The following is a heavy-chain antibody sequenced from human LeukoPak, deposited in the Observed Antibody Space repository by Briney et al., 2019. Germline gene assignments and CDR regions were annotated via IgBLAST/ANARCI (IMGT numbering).Heavy chain of an antibody. D-gene: IGHD6-13*01. CDR1: GFTFSSYW. V-gene: IGHV3-7*01. CDR2: IKQDGTEK. J-gene: IGHJ3*02. CDR3: AREGRSSSWYYRAGATNDAFDI. Sequence: GGSLRLSCAASGFTFSSYWMSWVRQAPGKGLEWVANIKQDGTEKYYVDSVKGRFTISRDNAKNSLYLQMNSLRAEDTAVYYCAREGRSSSWYYRAGATNDAFDIWGQGTMVTVSS.